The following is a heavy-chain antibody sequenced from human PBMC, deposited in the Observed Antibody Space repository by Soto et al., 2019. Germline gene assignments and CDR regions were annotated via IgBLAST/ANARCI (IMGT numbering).Heavy chain of an antibody. D-gene: IGHD3-10*01. Sequence: QMQLVQSGPEVKKPGTSVKVSCKASGFTFTSSAVQWVRQARGQGLEWMGWIVVGNGDTKYAQKFQQRVTFTRDISTSTAYMEVRSLRSEDTAVYYCAAERGYLWGQGTLVTVSS. CDR3: AAERGYL. CDR2: IVVGNGDT. CDR1: GFTFTSSA. V-gene: IGHV1-58*01. J-gene: IGHJ5*02.